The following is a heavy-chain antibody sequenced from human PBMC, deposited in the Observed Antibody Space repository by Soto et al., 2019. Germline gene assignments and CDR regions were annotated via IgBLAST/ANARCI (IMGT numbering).Heavy chain of an antibody. J-gene: IGHJ4*02. CDR3: ARDLTIFGVADYFDY. CDR1: GFTFSSYW. D-gene: IGHD3-3*01. Sequence: GGSLRLSCAASGFTFSSYWMHRVRQAPGKGLVWVSRINSDGSSTSYADSVKGRFTISRDNAKNTLYLQMNSLRAEDTAVYYCARDLTIFGVADYFDYWGQGTLVTVSS. V-gene: IGHV3-74*01. CDR2: INSDGSST.